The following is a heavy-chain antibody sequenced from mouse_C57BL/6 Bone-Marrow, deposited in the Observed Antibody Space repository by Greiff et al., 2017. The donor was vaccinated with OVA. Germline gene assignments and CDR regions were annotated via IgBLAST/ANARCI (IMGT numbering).Heavy chain of an antibody. CDR3: AYGPY. J-gene: IGHJ3*01. CDR2: IYPSDSET. CDR1: GYTFTSYW. Sequence: QVHVKQPGAELVRPGSSVKLSCKASGYTFTSYWMDWVKQRPGQGLEWIGNIYPSDSETHYNQKFKDKATLTVDKSSSTAYMQLSSLTSEDSAVYYCAYGPYWGQGTLVTVSA. V-gene: IGHV1-61*01. D-gene: IGHD2-10*02.